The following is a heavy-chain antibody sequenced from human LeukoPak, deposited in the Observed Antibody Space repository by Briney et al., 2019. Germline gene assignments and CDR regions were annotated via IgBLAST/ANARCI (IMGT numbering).Heavy chain of an antibody. CDR1: GYSFTTHG. CDR3: ARGDTEVAATADY. V-gene: IGHV5-51*01. D-gene: IGHD6-19*01. Sequence: RGESLKISCKASGYSFTTHGIGWVRHLSGKGLAWMGILHPGDSDTRYSPSFQGQVPISADKSISTAYLQWSRLKASDTAMYYCARGDTEVAATADYWGQGTLVTVPS. CDR2: LHPGDSDT. J-gene: IGHJ4*02.